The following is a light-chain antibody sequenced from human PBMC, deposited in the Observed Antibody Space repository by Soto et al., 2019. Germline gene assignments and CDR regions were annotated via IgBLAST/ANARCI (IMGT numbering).Light chain of an antibody. CDR3: QQSYGTPLT. V-gene: IGKV1-39*01. J-gene: IGKJ4*01. CDR2: AAS. Sequence: DMEMTQSPSSLSAFVGDRVTITCRASQSISNYLNWYQHKPGKVPKLLIYAASSLQSGVPTRFSGSGSGTDFTLTINSLPPEDFATDYCQQSYGTPLTFGGGTKIEIK. CDR1: QSISNY.